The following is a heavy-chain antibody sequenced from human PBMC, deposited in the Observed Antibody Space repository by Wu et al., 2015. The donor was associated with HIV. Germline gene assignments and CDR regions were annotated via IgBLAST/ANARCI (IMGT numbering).Heavy chain of an antibody. V-gene: IGHV1-2*02. CDR1: GYTFTGYY. CDR2: INPNSGGT. J-gene: IGHJ3*02. D-gene: IGHD3-10*01. CDR3: ARVHLSYYSSGXNSDAFDI. Sequence: QVQLVQSGAEVKKPGASVKVSCKASGYTFTGYYMHWVRQAPGQGLEWMGCINPNSGGTNYAQKFQGRVTMTRDTSISTAYMELSRLRSDDTAVYYCARVHLSYYSSGXNSDAFDIWAKGQWSPSLQ.